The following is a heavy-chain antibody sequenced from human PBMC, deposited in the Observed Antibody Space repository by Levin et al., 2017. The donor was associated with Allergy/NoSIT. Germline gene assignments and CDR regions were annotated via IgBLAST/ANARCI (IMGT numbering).Heavy chain of an antibody. CDR2: IIPIFGTA. CDR1: GGTFSSYA. D-gene: IGHD2-2*01. CDR3: ARGYCSSTSCFQTYYYYGMDV. J-gene: IGHJ6*02. Sequence: SVKVSCKASGGTFSSYAISWVRQAPGQGLEWMGGIIPIFGTANYAQKFQGRVTITADKSTSTAYMELSSLRSEDTAVYYCARGYCSSTSCFQTYYYYGMDVWGQGTTVTVSS. V-gene: IGHV1-69*06.